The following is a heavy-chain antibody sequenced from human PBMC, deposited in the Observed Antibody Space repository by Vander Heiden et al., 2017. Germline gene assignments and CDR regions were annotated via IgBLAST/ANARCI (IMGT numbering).Heavy chain of an antibody. CDR1: SGSFSGYY. Sequence: QVQLQQWGAGLLKPSETLSLTCAVYSGSFSGYYWSWNRQPPGKGLEWIGEINHSGSTNYNPSLKSRVTISVDTSKNQFSLKLSSVTAADTAVYYCARSRRDGYNLFDYWGQGTLVTVSS. V-gene: IGHV4-34*01. D-gene: IGHD5-12*01. CDR3: ARSRRDGYNLFDY. J-gene: IGHJ4*02. CDR2: INHSGST.